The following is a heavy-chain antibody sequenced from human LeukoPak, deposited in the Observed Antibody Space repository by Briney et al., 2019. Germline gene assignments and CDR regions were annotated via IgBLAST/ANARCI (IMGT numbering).Heavy chain of an antibody. CDR3: ARGGTCSGGSCRRLNWFDP. D-gene: IGHD2-15*01. V-gene: IGHV1-8*01. J-gene: IGHJ5*02. CDR1: GYTFTSYD. Sequence: ASVKVSCKASGYTFTSYDINWVRQATGQGLEWMGWMNPNSGNTGYAQKFQGRVTMTRNTSISTAYMELSSLRSEGTAVYYCARGGTCSGGSCRRLNWFDPWGQGTLVTVSS. CDR2: MNPNSGNT.